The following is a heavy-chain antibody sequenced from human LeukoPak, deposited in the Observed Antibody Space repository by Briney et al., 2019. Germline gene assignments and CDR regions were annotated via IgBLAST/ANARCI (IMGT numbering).Heavy chain of an antibody. CDR1: GGSFSGYY. Sequence: SETLSLTCAVYGGSFSGYYWSWIRQPPGKWLEWIGEINHSGSTNYNPSLKSRVTISVDTSKNQFSLKLSSVTAADTAVYYCARGEYYYGSGSYYKNWGQGTLVTVSS. CDR2: INHSGST. V-gene: IGHV4-34*01. CDR3: ARGEYYYGSGSYYKN. D-gene: IGHD3-10*01. J-gene: IGHJ4*02.